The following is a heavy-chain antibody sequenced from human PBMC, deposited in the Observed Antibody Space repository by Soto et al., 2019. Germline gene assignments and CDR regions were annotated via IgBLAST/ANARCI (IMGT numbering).Heavy chain of an antibody. D-gene: IGHD3-22*01. CDR1: GYSFAGYW. J-gene: IGHJ4*02. CDR2: IDPSDSQT. CDR3: ARQIYDSDTGPNFQYYFDS. V-gene: IGHV5-10-1*01. Sequence: GESLKISCKGSGYSFAGYWITWVRQKPGKGLEWMGRIDPSDSQTYYSPSFRGHVTISVTKSITTVFLQWSSMRASDTAMYYCARQIYDSDTGPNFQYYFDSWGQGTPVTVSS.